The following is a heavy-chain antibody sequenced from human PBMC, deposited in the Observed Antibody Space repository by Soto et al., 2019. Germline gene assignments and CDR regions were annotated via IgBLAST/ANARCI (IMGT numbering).Heavy chain of an antibody. CDR3: AKDIPIAGHTRGGDAFDI. D-gene: IGHD3-10*01. Sequence: GGSLRLSCAASGFTFSSYAMSWVRQAPGKGLEWVSAISGSGGSTYYADSVKGRFTISRDNSKNTLYLQMNSLRAEDTAVYYCAKDIPIAGHTRGGDAFDIWGQGTMVTVSS. CDR2: ISGSGGST. J-gene: IGHJ3*02. V-gene: IGHV3-23*01. CDR1: GFTFSSYA.